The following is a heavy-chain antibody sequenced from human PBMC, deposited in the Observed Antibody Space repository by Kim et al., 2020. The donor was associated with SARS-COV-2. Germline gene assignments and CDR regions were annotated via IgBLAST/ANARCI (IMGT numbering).Heavy chain of an antibody. CDR1: GFTFSSYA. J-gene: IGHJ4*02. CDR3: ARDKDRIAVYFFAY. CDR2: ISYDGRVK. Sequence: GGSLRLSCVASGFTFSSYAMHWVRQAPGKGLEWVAVISYDGRVKHHADSVKGRFTISRDNSKNTLYLQMSSLGGEDTAVYYCARDKDRIAVYFFAYWGQGTLVSVSS. V-gene: IGHV3-30*04. D-gene: IGHD2-15*01.